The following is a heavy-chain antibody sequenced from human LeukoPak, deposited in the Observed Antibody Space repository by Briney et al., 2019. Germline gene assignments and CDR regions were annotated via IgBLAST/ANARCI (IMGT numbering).Heavy chain of an antibody. CDR1: GGSISSYY. D-gene: IGHD2-2*01. J-gene: IGHJ5*02. Sequence: SETLSLTCTVSGGSISSYYWSWIRQPPGKGLEWIGYIYYSGSTNYNPSLKSRVTISVDTSKNQFSLKLSSVTAADTAVYYCARSLCSSTSCYDNWFDPWGQGTLVTISS. CDR2: IYYSGST. CDR3: ARSLCSSTSCYDNWFDP. V-gene: IGHV4-59*01.